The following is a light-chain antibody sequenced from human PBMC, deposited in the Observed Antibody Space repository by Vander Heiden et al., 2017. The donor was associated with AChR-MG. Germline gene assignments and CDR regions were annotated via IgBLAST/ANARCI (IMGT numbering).Light chain of an antibody. CDR1: QSVTSA. J-gene: IGKJ4*01. CDR3: QQYNNRPLT. Sequence: EIVLTQSPATLSVSPGEGATLSCRASQSVTSALAWFQQKPGQAPRLLIYATFTRATGVPARFSGSGSGTAFTLTISSLQSEDFAVYYCQQYNNRPLTFGGGTKVEIK. V-gene: IGKV3-15*01. CDR2: ATF.